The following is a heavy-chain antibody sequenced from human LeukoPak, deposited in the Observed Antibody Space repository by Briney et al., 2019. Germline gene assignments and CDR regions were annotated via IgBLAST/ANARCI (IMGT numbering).Heavy chain of an antibody. J-gene: IGHJ4*02. CDR2: INHSGST. CDR3: ARRKIAVAGPIDY. V-gene: IGHV4-39*07. CDR1: GGSISSSSYY. D-gene: IGHD6-19*01. Sequence: PSETLSLTCTVSGGSISSSSYYWGWIRQPPGKGLEWIGEINHSGSTNYNPSLKSRVTISVDTSKNQFSLKLSSVTAADTAVYYCARRKIAVAGPIDYWGQGTLVTVSS.